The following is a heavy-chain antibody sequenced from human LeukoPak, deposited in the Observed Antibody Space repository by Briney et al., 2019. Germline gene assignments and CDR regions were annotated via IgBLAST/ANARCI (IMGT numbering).Heavy chain of an antibody. D-gene: IGHD2-15*01. CDR1: GGSISSGGYS. J-gene: IGHJ4*02. CDR2: IYHSGST. V-gene: IGHV4-30-2*01. Sequence: SETLSLTCAVSGGSISSGGYSWSWIRQPPGKGLEWIGYIYHSGSTNYNPSLKSRVTISVDTSKNQFSLKLSSVTAADTAVYYCARDVYCSGGSCRDYWGQGTLVTVSS. CDR3: ARDVYCSGGSCRDY.